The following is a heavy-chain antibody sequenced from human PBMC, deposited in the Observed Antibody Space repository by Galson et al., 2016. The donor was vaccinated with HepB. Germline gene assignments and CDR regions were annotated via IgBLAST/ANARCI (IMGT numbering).Heavy chain of an antibody. CDR1: GFTFNDYA. CDR3: GKGGGSSWYSPGWFDP. Sequence: SLRLSCAASGFTFNDYAMHWVRQAPGKGLEWVSSISWNGGSLGYADSVKGRFTISRDNAKNSLYLQMNSLRAGDTALYYCGKGGGSSWYSPGWFDPWGQGTLVTVSS. J-gene: IGHJ5*02. V-gene: IGHV3-9*01. D-gene: IGHD6-13*01. CDR2: ISWNGGSL.